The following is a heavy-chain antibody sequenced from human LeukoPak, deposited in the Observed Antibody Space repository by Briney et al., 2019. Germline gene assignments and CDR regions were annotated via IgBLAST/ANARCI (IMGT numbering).Heavy chain of an antibody. CDR1: GYTFTRYG. Sequence: ASVNVSCKASGYTFTRYGISWVRQAPGQGLEWMGWISAYNGNTNYAQKLQGRVTMTTDTSTSTAYMELRSLRSDDTAVYYCARVTLTYYDFWSGYPELFDYWGQGTLVTVSS. CDR3: ARVTLTYYDFWSGYPELFDY. D-gene: IGHD3-3*01. J-gene: IGHJ4*02. V-gene: IGHV1-18*01. CDR2: ISAYNGNT.